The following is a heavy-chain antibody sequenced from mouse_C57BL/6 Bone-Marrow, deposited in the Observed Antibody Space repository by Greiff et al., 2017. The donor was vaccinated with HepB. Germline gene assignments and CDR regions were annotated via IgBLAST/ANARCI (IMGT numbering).Heavy chain of an antibody. Sequence: QVQLKQPGAELVKPGASVKLSCKASGYTFTSYWMHWVKQRPGQGLEWIGMIHPNSGSTNYNEKFKSKATLTVDKSSSTAYMQLSSLTSEDSAVYYCATLYYGSSSASFAYWGQGTLVTVSA. CDR1: GYTFTSYW. CDR2: IHPNSGST. D-gene: IGHD1-1*01. CDR3: ATLYYGSSSASFAY. V-gene: IGHV1-64*01. J-gene: IGHJ3*01.